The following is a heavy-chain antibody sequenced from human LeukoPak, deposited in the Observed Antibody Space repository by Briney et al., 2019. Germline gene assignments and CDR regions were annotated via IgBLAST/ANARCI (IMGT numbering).Heavy chain of an antibody. D-gene: IGHD3-10*01. Sequence: PGGSLRLSCAASGFTFSSYAMSWVRQAPGKGLEWVSAISGSGGSTYYADSVKGRFTISRDNSKNTLYLQMNSLRAEDTAVYYCAKDVNYYGSGSYYTYFDYWGQGTLVTVSS. CDR3: AKDVNYYGSGSYYTYFDY. V-gene: IGHV3-23*01. CDR1: GFTFSSYA. J-gene: IGHJ4*02. CDR2: ISGSGGST.